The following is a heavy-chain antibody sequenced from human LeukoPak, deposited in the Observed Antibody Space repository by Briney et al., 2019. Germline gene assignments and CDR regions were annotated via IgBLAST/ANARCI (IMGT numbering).Heavy chain of an antibody. CDR3: ATTMGYLDYCSGGTCYSMLG. J-gene: IGHJ4*02. D-gene: IGHD2-15*01. V-gene: IGHV1-69*05. CDR2: IIPISGSA. CDR1: GGTFSTYA. Sequence: SVKVSCKASGGTFSTYAISWVRQAPGQGLEWMGGIIPISGSAKYTQKFQGRVTITTDESTNTAYMELRSLRSEDTAVYYCATTMGYLDYCSGGTCYSMLGWGQGTLVTVFS.